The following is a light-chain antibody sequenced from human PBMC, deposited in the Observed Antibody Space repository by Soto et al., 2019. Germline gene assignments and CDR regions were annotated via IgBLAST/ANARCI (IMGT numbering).Light chain of an antibody. V-gene: IGLV2-14*01. CDR2: EVS. CDR1: SSDVGGYNY. J-gene: IGLJ3*02. Sequence: QSVLTQPASVSGSPGQSITISCNGTSSDVGGYNYVSWYQQHSGKAPKLMIYEVSNRPSGVSNRFSGSKSGNTASLIISGLQAEDEADYYCSSYTSSSSEVFGGGTKLTVL. CDR3: SSYTSSSSEV.